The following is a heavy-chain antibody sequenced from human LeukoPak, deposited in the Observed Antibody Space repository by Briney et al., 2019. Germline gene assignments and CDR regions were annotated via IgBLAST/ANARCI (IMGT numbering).Heavy chain of an antibody. V-gene: IGHV3-33*01. CDR1: GFTFSTYG. D-gene: IGHD5-12*01. CDR2: IWHDGSSK. CDR3: ARGRGYRDYDRPLDY. J-gene: IGHJ4*02. Sequence: GGSLRLSCAASGFTFSTYGVHWVRQAPGKGLEWVAVIWHDGSSKYYADSVKGRFTTSRDNSKNTLYVQMNSLRAEDTAIYYCARGRGYRDYDRPLDYWGQGTLVTVSS.